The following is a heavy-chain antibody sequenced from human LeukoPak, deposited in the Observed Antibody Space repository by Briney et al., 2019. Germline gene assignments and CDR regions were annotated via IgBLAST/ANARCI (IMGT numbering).Heavy chain of an antibody. Sequence: GSLRLSCAASGFTFSSYSMNWVRQPPGKGLEWIGTIYSSGSTYYNPSLKSRVTISVDTSKNQFSLKLNSVTAADTAVYYCARDPYSGYGRFDYWGQGTLVTVSS. CDR3: ARDPYSGYGRFDY. CDR2: IYSSGST. V-gene: IGHV4-39*07. CDR1: GFTFSSYS. D-gene: IGHD5-12*01. J-gene: IGHJ4*02.